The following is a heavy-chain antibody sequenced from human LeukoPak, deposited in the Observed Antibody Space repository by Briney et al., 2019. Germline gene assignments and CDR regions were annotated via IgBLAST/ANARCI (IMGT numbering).Heavy chain of an antibody. CDR3: ARSGYYYGMDV. CDR2: ISYDGSNK. D-gene: IGHD1-26*01. V-gene: IGHV3-30-3*01. J-gene: IGHJ6*02. Sequence: GGSLRLSCAASGFTFSSYAMHWVRQAPGNGLEWVAVISYDGSNKYYADSVKGRFTISRDNSKNTLYLQMNSLRAEDTAVYYCARSGYYYGMDVWGQGTTVTVSS. CDR1: GFTFSSYA.